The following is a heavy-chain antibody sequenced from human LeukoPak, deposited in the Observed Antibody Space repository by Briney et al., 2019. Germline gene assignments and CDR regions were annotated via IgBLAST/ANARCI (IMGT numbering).Heavy chain of an antibody. Sequence: SETLSLTCTVSGGSISSYYWSWIRQPPGKGLEWIAYIDYSASTNYNPSLKSRVTISVDTSNNQFSLKLSSVTAADTAVYYCARDSRRELLHAFDIWGQGTMVTVSS. CDR2: IDYSAST. J-gene: IGHJ3*02. V-gene: IGHV4-59*01. CDR3: ARDSRRELLHAFDI. CDR1: GGSISSYY. D-gene: IGHD1-26*01.